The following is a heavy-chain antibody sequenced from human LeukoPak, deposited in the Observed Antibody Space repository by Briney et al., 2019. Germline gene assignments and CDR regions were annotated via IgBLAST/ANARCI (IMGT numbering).Heavy chain of an antibody. D-gene: IGHD3-9*01. CDR2: IYYSGST. V-gene: IGHV4-31*03. Sequence: PSETLSLTCTVSGGSISSGGYYWSWIRQHPGKGLEWIGYIYYSGSTYYNPSLKSRVTISVDTSKNQFSLKLSSVTAAGTAVYYCARLYFDSTYYFDYWGQGTLVTVSS. CDR1: GGSISSGGYY. CDR3: ARLYFDSTYYFDY. J-gene: IGHJ4*02.